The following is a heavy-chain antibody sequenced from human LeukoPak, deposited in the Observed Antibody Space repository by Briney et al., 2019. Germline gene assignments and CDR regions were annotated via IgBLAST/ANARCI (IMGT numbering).Heavy chain of an antibody. D-gene: IGHD3-22*01. CDR2: ISVSGGST. CDR3: AKRGVAIRVILVGFHKEAYYFDS. V-gene: IGHV3-23*01. Sequence: GGSLTLSCAVSGITLSNYGMSWVRQAPGKGLEGVAGISVSGGSTNYADSVKGRFTISRDNPKNTPFLQMKSLRAEDTAVYFCAKRGVAIRVILVGFHKEAYYFDSWGQGAPVTVSS. CDR1: GITLSNYG. J-gene: IGHJ4*02.